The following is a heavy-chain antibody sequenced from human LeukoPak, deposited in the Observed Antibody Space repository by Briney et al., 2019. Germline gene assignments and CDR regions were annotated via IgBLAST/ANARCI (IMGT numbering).Heavy chain of an antibody. CDR1: GGSFSGYY. CDR3: ARETYYYDSSGYYLCYFDY. V-gene: IGHV4-34*01. J-gene: IGHJ4*02. Sequence: SETLSLTCAVYGGSFSGYYWSWIRQPPGKGLEWIGEINHSGSTNYNPSLKSRVTISVDTSKNQFSLKLSSVTAADTAVYYCARETYYYDSSGYYLCYFDYWGQGTLVTVSS. D-gene: IGHD3-22*01. CDR2: INHSGST.